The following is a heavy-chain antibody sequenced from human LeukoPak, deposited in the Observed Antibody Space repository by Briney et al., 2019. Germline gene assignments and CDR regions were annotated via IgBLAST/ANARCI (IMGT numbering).Heavy chain of an antibody. D-gene: IGHD2-15*01. Sequence: GGSLRLSCAASGFTFSNYWTSWVRQAPGKGLEWVAVISYDGNNKYYADSVKGRFTISRDNSKNTLFLQMNSLRAEDTAVYYCAKGVDYCSGGSCPADYWGPGTLVTVSS. CDR1: GFTFSNYW. CDR2: ISYDGNNK. V-gene: IGHV3-30*18. J-gene: IGHJ4*02. CDR3: AKGVDYCSGGSCPADY.